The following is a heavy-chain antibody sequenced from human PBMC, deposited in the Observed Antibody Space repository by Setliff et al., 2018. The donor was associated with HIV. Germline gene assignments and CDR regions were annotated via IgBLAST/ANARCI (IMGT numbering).Heavy chain of an antibody. CDR3: ARGVYGSGGSCSWRDLRTYGMDV. V-gene: IGHV1-69*13. D-gene: IGHD2-15*01. CDR1: GGTFSSYA. Sequence: GASVKVSCKASGGTFSSYAFNWVRQAPGQGLEWMGGIIPIFGTANYAQQFQGRVSITADESTSTAYMELSSLRSEDTAVYYGARGVYGSGGSCSWRDLRTYGMDVWGQGTTVTVSS. J-gene: IGHJ6*02. CDR2: IIPIFGTA.